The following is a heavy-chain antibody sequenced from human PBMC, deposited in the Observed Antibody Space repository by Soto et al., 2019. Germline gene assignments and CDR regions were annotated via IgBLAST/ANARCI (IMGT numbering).Heavy chain of an antibody. Sequence: PVECLTISCKGSGYSFTSYCIVWVRQMRGKGLEWMGIIYPGDSDTRYSPSFQGQVTISADKSISTAYLQWSSLKASDTAMYYCARARVSGYYYVRAFDTWGQGTMVTVSS. CDR1: GYSFTSYC. V-gene: IGHV5-51*01. D-gene: IGHD3-22*01. CDR2: IYPGDSDT. CDR3: ARARVSGYYYVRAFDT. J-gene: IGHJ3*02.